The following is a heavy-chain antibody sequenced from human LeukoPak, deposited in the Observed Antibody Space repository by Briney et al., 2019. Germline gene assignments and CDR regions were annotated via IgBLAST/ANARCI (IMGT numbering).Heavy chain of an antibody. Sequence: SETLSPTCAVYGGSFSGYYWSRIRQPPGKGLEWIGEINHSGSTNYNPSLKSRVTISVDTSKNQFSLKLSSVTAADTAVCYCARHPRPYSSGYYRDLVWFDPWGQGTLVTVSS. J-gene: IGHJ5*02. CDR2: INHSGST. CDR3: ARHPRPYSSGYYRDLVWFDP. V-gene: IGHV4-34*01. CDR1: GGSFSGYY. D-gene: IGHD3-22*01.